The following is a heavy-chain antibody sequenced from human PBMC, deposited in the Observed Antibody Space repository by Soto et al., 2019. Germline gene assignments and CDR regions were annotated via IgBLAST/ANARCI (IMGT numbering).Heavy chain of an antibody. J-gene: IGHJ6*02. Sequence: PGESLKISCKGSGYSFTSYWIGWVRQMPGKGLEWMGIIYPGDSDTRYSPSFQGQVTISADKSISTAYLQWSSLKASDTAMYYCARRYDFWSGYNDYGMDVWGQGTTVTVSS. V-gene: IGHV5-51*01. D-gene: IGHD3-3*01. CDR2: IYPGDSDT. CDR3: ARRYDFWSGYNDYGMDV. CDR1: GYSFTSYW.